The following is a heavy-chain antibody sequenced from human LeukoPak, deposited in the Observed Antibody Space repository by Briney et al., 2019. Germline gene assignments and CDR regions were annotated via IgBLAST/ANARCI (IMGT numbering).Heavy chain of an antibody. J-gene: IGHJ3*02. CDR2: ISRNGAHP. Sequence: GSLRLSCAAPGFTFSNYAMSWVRQAPGKGLGWVSVISRNGAHPYYIDSVRDRFTVSRDNSKNIMYLQMNSLRAEDTAVYYCAKDGQWLENDAFDIWGQGTMVTVSS. V-gene: IGHV3-23*01. CDR1: GFTFSNYA. D-gene: IGHD6-19*01. CDR3: AKDGQWLENDAFDI.